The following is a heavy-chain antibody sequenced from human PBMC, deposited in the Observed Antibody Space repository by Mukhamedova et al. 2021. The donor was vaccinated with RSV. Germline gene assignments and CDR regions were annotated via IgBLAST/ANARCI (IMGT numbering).Heavy chain of an antibody. Sequence: WMGGIIPILGIANYAQKFQGRVTITADESTSTAYMELSSLRSEDTAVYYCARDGVAAHDAKAYMDVWGQGTTVTVSS. CDR3: ARDGVAAHDAKAYMDV. J-gene: IGHJ6*03. D-gene: IGHD6-6*01. V-gene: IGHV1-69*10. CDR2: IIPILGIA.